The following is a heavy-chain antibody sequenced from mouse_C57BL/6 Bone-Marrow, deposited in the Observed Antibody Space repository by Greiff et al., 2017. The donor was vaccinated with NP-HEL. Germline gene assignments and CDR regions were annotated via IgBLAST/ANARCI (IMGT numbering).Heavy chain of an antibody. V-gene: IGHV1-64*01. J-gene: IGHJ1*03. CDR2: IHPNSGST. CDR1: GYTFTSYW. Sequence: QVQLQQPGAELVKPGASVKLSCKASGYTFTSYWMHWVKQRPGQGLEWIGMIHPNSGSTNYNEKFKSKATLTVDKSSSTAYMQLSSLTSEDSAVYYCASLYPYWYFDGWGTGTTVTVSS. CDR3: ASLYPYWYFDG. D-gene: IGHD1-1*01.